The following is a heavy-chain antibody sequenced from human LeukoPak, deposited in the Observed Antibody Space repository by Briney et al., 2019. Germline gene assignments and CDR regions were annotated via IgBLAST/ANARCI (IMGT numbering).Heavy chain of an antibody. CDR1: GFTFSSYW. CDR2: IKQDGSEK. J-gene: IGHJ3*02. V-gene: IGHV3-7*03. D-gene: IGHD3-10*01. Sequence: GGSLRLSCAASGFTFSSYWMSWVRQAPGKGLEWVANIKQDGSEKHYVDSVKGRFTISRDNAKNSMSLQMNSLRAEDTAVYYCARDRSHAFDIWGQGTMVTVSS. CDR3: ARDRSHAFDI.